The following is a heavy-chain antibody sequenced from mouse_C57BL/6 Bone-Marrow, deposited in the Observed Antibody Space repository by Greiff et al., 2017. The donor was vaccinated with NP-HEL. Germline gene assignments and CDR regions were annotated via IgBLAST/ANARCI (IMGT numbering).Heavy chain of an antibody. J-gene: IGHJ4*01. V-gene: IGHV3-1*01. Sequence: EVQRVESGPGMVKPSQSLSLTCTVTGYSITSGYDWHWIRHFPGNKLEWMGYISYSGSTNYNPSLKSRISITHDTSKNHFFLKLNSVTTEDTATYYCARGGTTVVEDYAMDYWGQGTSVTVSS. D-gene: IGHD1-1*01. CDR2: ISYSGST. CDR3: ARGGTTVVEDYAMDY. CDR1: GYSITSGYD.